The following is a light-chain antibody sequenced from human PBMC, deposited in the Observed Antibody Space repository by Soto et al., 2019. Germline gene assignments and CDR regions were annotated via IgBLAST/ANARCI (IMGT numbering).Light chain of an antibody. V-gene: IGLV2-23*01. CDR1: SSDVVSYNL. Sequence: QSALTQPASVSGSPGQSITISCTGTSSDVVSYNLVSWYQQHPGKVPKLMIYEATKRPSGVSDRFSGSKSGNTASLTISGLQAEDEADYYCCSHAGDTMWVLGGGNKLTVL. J-gene: IGLJ3*02. CDR2: EAT. CDR3: CSHAGDTMWV.